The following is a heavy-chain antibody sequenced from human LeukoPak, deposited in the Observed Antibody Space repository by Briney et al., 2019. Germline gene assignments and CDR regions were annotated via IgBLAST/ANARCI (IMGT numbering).Heavy chain of an antibody. Sequence: GGSLTLSCAASGLSFSSFAMSWVRQAPARGLEWLSSMKGTGETFYADSVRGRFTLSSDDSRNTVYLQLNNLRVADTAVYYCARASCVSSADAVWWVQGTVVTVSS. J-gene: IGHJ4*02. V-gene: IGHV3-23*01. CDR1: GLSFSSFA. D-gene: IGHD3-16*01. CDR2: MKGTGET. CDR3: ARASCVSSADAVW.